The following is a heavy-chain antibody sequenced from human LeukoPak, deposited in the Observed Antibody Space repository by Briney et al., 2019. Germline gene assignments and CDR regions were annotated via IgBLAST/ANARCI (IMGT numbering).Heavy chain of an antibody. J-gene: IGHJ4*02. CDR3: ARDQHDSSGYEVTFDY. Sequence: ASVNVSCKASGYTFTSYYMHWVRQAPGQGLEWMGIINPSGGSTSYAQKFQGRVTMTRDTSTSTVYMELSSLRSEDTAVYYCARDQHDSSGYEVTFDYWGQGTLVTVSS. CDR1: GYTFTSYY. D-gene: IGHD3-22*01. V-gene: IGHV1-46*01. CDR2: INPSGGST.